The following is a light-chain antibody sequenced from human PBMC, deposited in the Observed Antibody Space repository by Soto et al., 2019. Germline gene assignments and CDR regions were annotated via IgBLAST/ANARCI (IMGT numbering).Light chain of an antibody. CDR2: AAS. J-gene: IGKJ1*01. CDR1: QGISSY. CDR3: QQYYSYPRT. V-gene: IGKV1-8*01. Sequence: AIRMPQSPSSLSASTGDRVTITCRASQGISSYLAWYQQQPGKAPKLLIYAASTLQSGVPSRFSGSGSGTDFTLTISCLQSEDVATYYCQQYYSYPRTFGQGTKVEIK.